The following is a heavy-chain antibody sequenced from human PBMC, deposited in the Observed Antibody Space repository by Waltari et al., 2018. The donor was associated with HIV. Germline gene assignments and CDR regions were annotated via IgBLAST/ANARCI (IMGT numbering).Heavy chain of an antibody. D-gene: IGHD3-22*01. CDR3: ARGHYYGGSGAYYYYGMDV. V-gene: IGHV4-59*11. CDR2: SHYSGRS. J-gene: IGHJ6*02. CDR1: GGSISVHY. Sequence: QVQLRESGPGLVKPSETLSLTCTVSGGSISVHYWRWIRQPPGKGLGWSGYSHYSGRSGSKPSRKSRRTISVDTSKNQFALKLRSVTAADTAVYYCARGHYYGGSGAYYYYGMDVWGQGTTVTVS.